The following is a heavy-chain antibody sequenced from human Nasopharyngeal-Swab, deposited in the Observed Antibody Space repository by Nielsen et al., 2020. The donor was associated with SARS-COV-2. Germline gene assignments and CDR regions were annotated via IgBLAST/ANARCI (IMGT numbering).Heavy chain of an antibody. CDR2: INAGNGNT. D-gene: IGHD2-15*01. Sequence: WVRQAPGQRLEWMGWINAGNGNTKYSQKFQGRVTITRDTSASTAYMEMSSLRSEDTAVYYGARERVVVVSATYYQYGMDVWGQGTTVTVSS. J-gene: IGHJ6*02. CDR3: ARERVVVVSATYYQYGMDV. V-gene: IGHV1-3*01.